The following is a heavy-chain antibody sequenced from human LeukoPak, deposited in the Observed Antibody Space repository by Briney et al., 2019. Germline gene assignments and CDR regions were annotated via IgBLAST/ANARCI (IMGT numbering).Heavy chain of an antibody. CDR3: AKDLYDSSGFDY. D-gene: IGHD3-22*01. Sequence: GGSPRLSCAASGFTFSSYAMSWVRQAPGKGLEWVSAISGSGGSTYYADSVKGRFTISRDNSKNTLYLQMNSLRAEDTAVYYCAKDLYDSSGFDYWGQGTLVTVSS. CDR1: GFTFSSYA. J-gene: IGHJ4*02. V-gene: IGHV3-23*01. CDR2: ISGSGGST.